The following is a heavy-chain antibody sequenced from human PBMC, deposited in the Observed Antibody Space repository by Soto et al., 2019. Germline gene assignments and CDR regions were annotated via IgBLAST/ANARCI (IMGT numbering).Heavy chain of an antibody. Sequence: GGSLRLSCAASGFTFSSYVMSWVRQAPGKGLEWVSTISGSGASIYDADSVKGRFTISRDNSKNTVYLQMNSLRAEDTAVYYCAKDGLGSCTGGTCYGSDYWGQGALVTVSS. D-gene: IGHD2-15*01. CDR1: GFTFSSYV. J-gene: IGHJ4*02. V-gene: IGHV3-23*01. CDR2: ISGSGASI. CDR3: AKDGLGSCTGGTCYGSDY.